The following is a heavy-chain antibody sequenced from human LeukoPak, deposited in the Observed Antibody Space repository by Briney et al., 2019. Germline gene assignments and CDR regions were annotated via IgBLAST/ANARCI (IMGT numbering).Heavy chain of an antibody. CDR3: ARVVVVPAAATGWFDP. CDR2: IKQDGSEK. D-gene: IGHD2-2*01. Sequence: GGSLRLSCAASGFTFSSYWMSWVRQAPGKGLEWVANIKQDGSEKYYVDSVKGRFTISRDNAKNSLYLQMNSLRAEDTAVYYCARVVVVPAAATGWFDPWGQGTLVTVSS. CDR1: GFTFSSYW. J-gene: IGHJ5*02. V-gene: IGHV3-7*01.